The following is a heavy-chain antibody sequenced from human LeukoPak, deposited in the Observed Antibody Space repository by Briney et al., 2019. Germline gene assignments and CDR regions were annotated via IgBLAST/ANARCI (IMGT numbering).Heavy chain of an antibody. CDR3: ARSSGYYYYFDY. V-gene: IGHV4-59*12. Sequence: PSETLSLTCTVSGGSISSYYWSWIRQPPGKGLEWIGYIYYSGSTNYNPSLKSRVTISVDTSKNQFSLKLSSVTAADTAVYYCARSSGYYYYFDYWGQGTLVTVSS. D-gene: IGHD3-22*01. J-gene: IGHJ4*02. CDR1: GGSISSYY. CDR2: IYYSGST.